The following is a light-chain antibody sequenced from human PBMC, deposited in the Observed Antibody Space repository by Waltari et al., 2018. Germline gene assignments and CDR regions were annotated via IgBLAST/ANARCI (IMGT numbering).Light chain of an antibody. CDR2: GAS. CDR1: QNIGRY. J-gene: IGKJ1*01. V-gene: IGKV3-20*01. CDR3: QNHERLPAT. Sequence: EVVLTQSPGTLSLSPGETATLTCRASQNIGRYLVWYQQKSGQAPRLLIYGASTRATGLPDRFSGSGSGTDFSLTISRLEAEDFAVYYCQNHERLPATFGQGTKVEIK.